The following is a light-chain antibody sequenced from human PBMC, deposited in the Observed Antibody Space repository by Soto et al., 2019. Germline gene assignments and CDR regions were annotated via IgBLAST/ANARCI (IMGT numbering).Light chain of an antibody. CDR2: DVS. CDR3: SSYTSSSTLV. CDR1: SSDVGGYNY. J-gene: IGLJ1*01. Sequence: QSALTQPASVSGSPGHSITISCTGTSSDVGGYNYVSWYQQHPGKAPKLMIYDVSNRPSGVSNRFSGSKSGNTASLTISGLQAEDEADYYCSSYTSSSTLVFGTGTRSPS. V-gene: IGLV2-14*01.